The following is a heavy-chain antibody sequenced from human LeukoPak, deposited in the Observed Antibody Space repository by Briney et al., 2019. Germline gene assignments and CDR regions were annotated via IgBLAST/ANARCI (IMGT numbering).Heavy chain of an antibody. V-gene: IGHV4-59*01. D-gene: IGHD2-21*02. Sequence: SETLSLTCTVSGGSISSYYWSWIRQPPGKGLEWIGYIYYSGSTNYNPPLKSRVTISVDTSKNQFSLKLSSVTAADTAVYYCARVHIVVVTATHYYFDYWGQGTLVTVSS. CDR2: IYYSGST. CDR1: GGSISSYY. J-gene: IGHJ4*02. CDR3: ARVHIVVVTATHYYFDY.